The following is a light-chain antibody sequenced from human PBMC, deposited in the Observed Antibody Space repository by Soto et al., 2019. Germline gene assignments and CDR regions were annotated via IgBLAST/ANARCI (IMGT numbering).Light chain of an antibody. Sequence: AIQMTQSPSSLSASVGDRVTITCRASQGIRNDLGWYQQKPGKAPKILNYVASSLQSGVPSRISGSGSGTDFTLTISSLQPEDFATYYCLQDYNCPLWTFGQGTKVEIK. CDR3: LQDYNCPLWT. V-gene: IGKV1-6*01. J-gene: IGKJ1*01. CDR1: QGIRND. CDR2: VAS.